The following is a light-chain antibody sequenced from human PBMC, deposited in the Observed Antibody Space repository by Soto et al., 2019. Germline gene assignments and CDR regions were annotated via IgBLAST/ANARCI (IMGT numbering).Light chain of an antibody. V-gene: IGLV2-11*01. CDR2: DVS. CDR1: SSDVGGYNY. Sequence: QSVLTQPRSVSASPGQSVTISCTGTSSDVGGYNYVSWYQQHPGKAPKLMIYDVSKRPSGVPDRFSGSKSGNTASLTISGLQAEDESDYYCCSLAGSSQVVCGGGTKVTVL. J-gene: IGLJ2*01. CDR3: CSLAGSSQVV.